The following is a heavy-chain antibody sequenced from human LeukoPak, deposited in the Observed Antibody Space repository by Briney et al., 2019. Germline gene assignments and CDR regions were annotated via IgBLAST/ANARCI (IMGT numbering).Heavy chain of an antibody. D-gene: IGHD2-2*01. Sequence: GGSLRLSCAASGFTFDTYRMNWVRQAPGKGLEWVSSISSTSAHIIYADSVKGRFSISRDNAKNSLYLQMNSLRVEDTAVYYCTSRYCTTTNCYSFDNWGQGTLVTVSS. CDR1: GFTFDTYR. CDR2: ISSTSAHI. CDR3: TSRYCTTTNCYSFDN. V-gene: IGHV3-21*01. J-gene: IGHJ3*02.